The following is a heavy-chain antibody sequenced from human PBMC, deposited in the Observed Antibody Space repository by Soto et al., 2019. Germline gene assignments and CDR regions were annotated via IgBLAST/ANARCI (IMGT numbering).Heavy chain of an antibody. V-gene: IGHV1-69*06. CDR1: GGTFGSDA. D-gene: IGHD3-22*01. Sequence: QVHLMQSGAEVKKPGSSVKASCKASGGTFGSDAITWVRQAPGQGLEWVGRIIPIFGTTNYAQNLQGRVTISADKSTLTSYMELHSLTSDDTALYYCARDRTDSGYYTNWLDPWGQGTQVTVSS. CDR3: ARDRTDSGYYTNWLDP. CDR2: IIPIFGTT. J-gene: IGHJ5*02.